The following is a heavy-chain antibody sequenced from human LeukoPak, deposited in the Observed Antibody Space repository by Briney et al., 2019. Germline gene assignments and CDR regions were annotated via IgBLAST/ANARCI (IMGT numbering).Heavy chain of an antibody. J-gene: IGHJ4*02. CDR2: ISQDGSGK. V-gene: IGHV3-7*03. CDR3: AREVISTPSYFDY. CDR1: GFTFSNYW. Sequence: GGSLRLSCGASGFTFSNYWMSWVRQAPGKGLEWVINISQDGSGKNYADSVKGRFTMSRDSSKNTLYLQMNSLGADDTAVYYCAREVISTPSYFDYWGQGILVTVSS. D-gene: IGHD2-2*01.